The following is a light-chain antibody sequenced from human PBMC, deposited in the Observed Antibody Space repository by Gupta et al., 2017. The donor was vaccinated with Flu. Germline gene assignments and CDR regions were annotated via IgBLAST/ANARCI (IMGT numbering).Light chain of an antibody. CDR2: KNN. V-gene: IGLV1-47*01. CDR1: SSNIGKYY. CDR3: AAWDDSLTGHWV. J-gene: IGLJ3*02. Sequence: QSVLTQAPSASGTPGQRVTISCSGSSSNIGKYYVYWYQHLPGTPPKLLIYKNNHRPSGVPDRFSGSKSGTSASLAISGLRSDDEADYFCAAWDDSLTGHWVFGGGTKLTVL.